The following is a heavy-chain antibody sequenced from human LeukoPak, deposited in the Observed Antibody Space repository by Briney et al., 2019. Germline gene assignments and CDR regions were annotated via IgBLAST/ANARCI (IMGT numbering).Heavy chain of an antibody. V-gene: IGHV4-39*01. Sequence: PSETLSLTCTVSGDSVSSDSYYWGWIRQPPRKGLEWIGSVFYRDRTYYNPSLRSRLTIIVDTPKNEVSLNLRSVTAADTAIYYCVRHLVGVAEGYFDYWGQGIQITVSS. CDR2: VFYRDRT. CDR1: GDSVSSDSYY. CDR3: VRHLVGVAEGYFDY. D-gene: IGHD1-26*01. J-gene: IGHJ4*02.